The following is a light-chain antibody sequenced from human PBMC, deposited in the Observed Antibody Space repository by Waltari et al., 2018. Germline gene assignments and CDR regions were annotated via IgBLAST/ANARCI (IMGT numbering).Light chain of an antibody. V-gene: IGKV4-1*01. CDR2: WAS. CDR3: QQYYTIPYT. J-gene: IGKJ2*01. CDR1: QTVFDSSTNKNY. Sequence: DIVMTQSPDSLAVSLGERATIHCRSSQTVFDSSTNKNYVAWYQQKAGHPPKLLIYWASTRESGVPDRFSGSESGTEFTLTVSSLQAEDVAIYYCQQYYTIPYTFGQGTKLEI.